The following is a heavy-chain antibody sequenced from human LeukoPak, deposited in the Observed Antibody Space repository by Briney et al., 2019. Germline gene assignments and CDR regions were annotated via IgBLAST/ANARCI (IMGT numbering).Heavy chain of an antibody. D-gene: IGHD3-22*01. J-gene: IGHJ4*02. V-gene: IGHV3-23*01. CDR3: AKEAAYYYDSSGYFDY. Sequence: GGSLRLSCAASGFTFTTSAMTWVRQAPGKGLEWVSGISGSGVTDYADSVKGRFTISRDNSKNTLYLQMNSLRAEDTAVYYCAKEAAYYYDSSGYFDYWGQGTLVTVSS. CDR2: ISGSGVT. CDR1: GFTFTTSA.